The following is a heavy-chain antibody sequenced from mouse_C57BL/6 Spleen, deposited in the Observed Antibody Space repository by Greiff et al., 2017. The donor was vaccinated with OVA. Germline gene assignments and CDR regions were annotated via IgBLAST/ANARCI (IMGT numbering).Heavy chain of an antibody. CDR3: TREGIYGSSSYFDY. CDR2: IDPETGGT. Sequence: QVQLKQSGAELVRPGASVTLSCKASGYTFTDYEMHWVKQTPVHGLEWIGAIDPETGGTAYNQKFKGKAILTADKSSSTAYMELRSLTSEDSAVYYCTREGIYGSSSYFDYWGQGTTLTVSS. V-gene: IGHV1-15*01. D-gene: IGHD1-1*01. J-gene: IGHJ2*01. CDR1: GYTFTDYE.